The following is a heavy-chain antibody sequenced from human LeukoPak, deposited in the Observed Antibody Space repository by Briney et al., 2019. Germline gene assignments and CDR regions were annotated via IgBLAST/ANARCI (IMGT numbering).Heavy chain of an antibody. CDR3: AHSAYCGYRVGIFFDY. Sequence: SSPTLAKPTHTLTLTCTFSGTSLTTNDLAVGWIRQPPGNALEWPALIYWHYAKRYSSSLTSRLTITKDTSKNHVVLTINIWVPGDTATYYRAHSAYCGYRVGIFFDYWGQGTLVSVSS. V-gene: IGHV2-5*01. D-gene: IGHD2-21*01. CDR2: IYWHYAK. CDR1: GTSLTTNDLA. J-gene: IGHJ4*02.